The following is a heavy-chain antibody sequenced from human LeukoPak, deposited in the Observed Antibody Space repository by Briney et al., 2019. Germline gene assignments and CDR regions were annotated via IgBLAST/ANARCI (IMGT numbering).Heavy chain of an antibody. CDR1: GFTFSSYS. CDR3: ARGSELLSDY. D-gene: IGHD1-26*01. J-gene: IGHJ4*02. Sequence: GGSLRLSCAASGFTFSSYSMNWVRQAPGKGLEWVAVISYDGSNKYYADSVKGRFTISRDNSKNTLYLQMNSLRAEDTAVYYCARGSELLSDYWGQGTLVTVSS. CDR2: ISYDGSNK. V-gene: IGHV3-30*03.